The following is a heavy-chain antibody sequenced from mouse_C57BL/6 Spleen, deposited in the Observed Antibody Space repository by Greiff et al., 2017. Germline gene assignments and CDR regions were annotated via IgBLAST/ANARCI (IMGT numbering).Heavy chain of an antibody. CDR2: IYPSDSET. J-gene: IGHJ4*01. CDR1: GYTFTSYW. V-gene: IGHV1-61*01. CDR3: ARSDYGSSPYAMDY. D-gene: IGHD1-1*01. Sequence: QVQLQQPGAELVRPGSSVKLSCKASGYTFTSYWMDWVKQRPGQGLEWIGNIYPSDSETHYNQKFKDKATLTVDKSSSTAYMQLSSLTSEDSAVYYCARSDYGSSPYAMDYWGQGTSVTVSS.